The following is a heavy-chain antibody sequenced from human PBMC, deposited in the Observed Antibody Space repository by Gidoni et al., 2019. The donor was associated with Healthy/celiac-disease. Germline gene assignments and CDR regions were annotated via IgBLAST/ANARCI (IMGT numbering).Heavy chain of an antibody. D-gene: IGHD2-15*01. CDR2: ISYDGSKK. J-gene: IGHJ6*02. CDR3: ARGWYCSGGSCADYYYYGMDV. V-gene: IGHV3-30-3*01. CDR1: GFTFSSYA. Sequence: QVQLVESGGGVVQPGRSLRLSCAASGFTFSSYAMHWVRQAPGKGLEWVAVISYDGSKKYYADSVKGRFTISRDNSKNTVYLKMNSLRAEDTAVYYCARGWYCSGGSCADYYYYGMDVGGQGTTVTVSS.